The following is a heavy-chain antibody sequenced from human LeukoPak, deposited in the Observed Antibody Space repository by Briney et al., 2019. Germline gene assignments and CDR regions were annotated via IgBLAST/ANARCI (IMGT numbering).Heavy chain of an antibody. CDR3: VRDYGDYVLDY. D-gene: IGHD4-17*01. J-gene: IGHJ4*02. CDR1: GYTFTGYY. V-gene: IGHV1-2*04. Sequence: ASVKVSCKASGYTFTGYYMHWVRQAPGRGLEWMGWINPNSGGTNYAQKFQGWVTMTRDTSISTAYMELSRLRSDDTAVYYCVRDYGDYVLDYWGQGTLVTVSS. CDR2: INPNSGGT.